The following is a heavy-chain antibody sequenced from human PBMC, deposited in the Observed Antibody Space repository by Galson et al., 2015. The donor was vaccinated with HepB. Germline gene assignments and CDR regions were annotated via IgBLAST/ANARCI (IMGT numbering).Heavy chain of an antibody. D-gene: IGHD3-10*01. CDR2: ISYDGSNK. CDR3: ARDHEESQEAFDI. V-gene: IGHV3-30-3*01. CDR1: GFTFSSYA. J-gene: IGHJ3*02. Sequence: SLRLSCAASGFTFSSYAMHWVRQAPGKGLEWVAVISYDGSNKYYADSVKGRFTISRDNSKNTLYLQMNSLRAEDTAVYYCARDHEESQEAFDIWGQGTMVTVSS.